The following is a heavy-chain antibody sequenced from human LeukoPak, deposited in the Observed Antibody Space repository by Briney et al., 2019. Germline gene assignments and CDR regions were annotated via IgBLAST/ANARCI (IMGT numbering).Heavy chain of an antibody. CDR2: IGIAGDT. Sequence: GGSLRLSCTASGFTFSNYDMRWARQVTGKNLEWVSAIGIAGDTYYAGSVKGRFTISRDNVRNSLYLQMNSLRVEDTAVYYCVRVSHYGMDVWGQGTTVTVSS. V-gene: IGHV3-13*01. J-gene: IGHJ6*02. CDR1: GFTFSNYD. CDR3: VRVSHYGMDV.